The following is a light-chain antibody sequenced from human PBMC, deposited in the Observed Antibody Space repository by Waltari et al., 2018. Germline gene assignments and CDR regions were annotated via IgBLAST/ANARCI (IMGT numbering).Light chain of an antibody. V-gene: IGLV2-8*01. J-gene: IGLJ1*01. CDR2: EVT. CDR3: SSYAGDNKYV. CDR1: SRDVGNYNF. Sequence: QSALTQPPSASGSPGQSVTISCTGTSRDVGNYNFVSWYQPHPGKAPKLMIYEVTRRPSGVPDRFSGSKSGNTAYLTVSGLQAEDEADYYCSSYAGDNKYVFGTGTKVAVL.